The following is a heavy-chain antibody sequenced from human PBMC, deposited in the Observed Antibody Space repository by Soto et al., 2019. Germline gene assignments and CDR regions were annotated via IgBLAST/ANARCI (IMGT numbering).Heavy chain of an antibody. J-gene: IGHJ4*02. V-gene: IGHV4-59*08. D-gene: IGHD6-13*01. CDR2: IYYSGST. CDR1: GGSISSYY. CDR3: ARRYSSSWYDY. Sequence: QVQLQESGPGLVKPSETLSLTCTVSGGSISSYYWSWIRQPPGKGLEWIGYIYYSGSTNYNPSLRSRATISVDTSNNQCPLKLSSVTATDPAVYYCARRYSSSWYDYWGQGTLVTVSS.